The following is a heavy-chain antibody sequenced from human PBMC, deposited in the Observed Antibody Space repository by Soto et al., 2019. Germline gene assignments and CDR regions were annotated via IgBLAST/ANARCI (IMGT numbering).Heavy chain of an antibody. D-gene: IGHD2-15*01. CDR3: ARDPSLMVVTYYFDY. J-gene: IGHJ4*02. Sequence: GSLRLSCAASGFTFSSHWMHWVRQVPGKGLVWVSVISDDGSNIYSADSVKGRFTISRDNSKNTLYLQMNSLRAEDTAVYYCARDPSLMVVTYYFDYWGQGTLVTVSS. CDR1: GFTFSSHW. V-gene: IGHV3-33*01. CDR2: ISDDGSNI.